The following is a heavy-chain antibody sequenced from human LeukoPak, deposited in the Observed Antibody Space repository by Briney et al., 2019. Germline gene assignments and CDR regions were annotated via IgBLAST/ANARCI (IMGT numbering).Heavy chain of an antibody. CDR3: ARAGSDGHAGRKYNWFDP. D-gene: IGHD1-14*01. J-gene: IGHJ5*02. CDR1: GGTFSSYA. Sequence: SVKVSCKASGGTFSSYAISWVRQAPGQGLEWMGRIIPILGIANYAQKFQGRVTITADKSTSTAYMELSSLRSEDTAVYYCARAGSDGHAGRKYNWFDPWGQGTLVTVSS. V-gene: IGHV1-69*04. CDR2: IIPILGIA.